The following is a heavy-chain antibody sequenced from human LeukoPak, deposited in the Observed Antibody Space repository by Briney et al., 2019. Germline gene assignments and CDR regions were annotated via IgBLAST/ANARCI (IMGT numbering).Heavy chain of an antibody. D-gene: IGHD5-18*01. CDR2: IYYSGST. CDR1: GGSISGYY. CDR3: ARAPGDTSMVNQRDHYYYAMDV. J-gene: IGHJ6*02. V-gene: IGHV4-59*01. Sequence: PSETLSLTCTVSGGSISGYYWSWIRQPPGKGLEWIGYIYYSGSTNYNPSLKSRVTISIGTSKNQFSLKLSSVTAADTAVYYCARAPGDTSMVNQRDHYYYAMDVWGQGTTVIVSS.